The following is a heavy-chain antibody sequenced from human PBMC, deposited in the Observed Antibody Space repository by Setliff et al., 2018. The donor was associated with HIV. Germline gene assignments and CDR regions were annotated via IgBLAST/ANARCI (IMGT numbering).Heavy chain of an antibody. D-gene: IGHD3-22*01. CDR2: ISYDSRFI. V-gene: IGHV3-21*01. J-gene: IGHJ4*02. Sequence: GGSLRLSCVASGFTFSDYAMHWVRQAPGKGLEWVSFISYDSRFIYHADSMKGRFTISRDNAKKLVYLQMNSLRAEDTAIYYCARDRASSGYYARFDHWGQGTLVTVSS. CDR3: ARDRASSGYYARFDH. CDR1: GFTFSDYA.